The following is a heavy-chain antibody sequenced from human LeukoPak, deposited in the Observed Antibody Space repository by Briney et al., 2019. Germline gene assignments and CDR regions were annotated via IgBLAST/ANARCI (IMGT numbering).Heavy chain of an antibody. Sequence: ASVKVSCKASGYTFTSYYMHWVRQAPGQGLEWMGWISNYNGNTNYAQKLQGRVTMTTDTSTSTAYMEMRSLRSDDTAVYYCAGVTRWTTTISPWLSYYYMDVWGKGTTVTISS. D-gene: IGHD3/OR15-3a*01. J-gene: IGHJ6*03. CDR3: AGVTRWTTTISPWLSYYYMDV. CDR2: ISNYNGNT. CDR1: GYTFTSYY. V-gene: IGHV1-18*04.